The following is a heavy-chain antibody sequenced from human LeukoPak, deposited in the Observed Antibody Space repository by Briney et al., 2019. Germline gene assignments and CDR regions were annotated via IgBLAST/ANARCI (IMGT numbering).Heavy chain of an antibody. V-gene: IGHV3-7*01. CDR2: VNQDGSNK. J-gene: IGHJ5*02. CDR1: GFSFTTYW. D-gene: IGHD2-15*01. Sequence: GGSLRLSCAASGFSFTTYWMNWVRQAPGKGLEWVANVNQDGSNKYYVDSVRGRFTISRDNAKNSLYLQMHSLRAEDTAVYYCASGYCSGSSCPNWFDPWGQGTLVTVSS. CDR3: ASGYCSGSSCPNWFDP.